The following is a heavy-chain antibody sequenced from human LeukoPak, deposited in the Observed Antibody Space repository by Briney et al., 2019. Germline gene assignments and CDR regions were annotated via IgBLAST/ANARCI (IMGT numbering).Heavy chain of an antibody. CDR2: IYPSDSDI. Sequence: GESLKISCKGSGYSLTNYWIVWVRQMPGKGLECMGIIYPSDSDIRYNPSFQGQVTMSADKPVSTAYLQWTSLRASDTAMYYCARLYCSSTSCYHIDYWGQGTLVTVSS. J-gene: IGHJ4*02. V-gene: IGHV5-51*01. D-gene: IGHD2-2*01. CDR3: ARLYCSSTSCYHIDY. CDR1: GYSLTNYW.